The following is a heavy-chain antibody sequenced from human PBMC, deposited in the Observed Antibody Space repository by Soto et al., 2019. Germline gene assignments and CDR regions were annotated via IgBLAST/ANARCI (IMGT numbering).Heavy chain of an antibody. D-gene: IGHD2-21*02. CDR1: GFTFSDYC. CDR2: ISGSGKSK. Sequence: PGGSLRLSCGASGFTFSDYCMSWLRQAPGKGLEWVSYISGSGKSKFYADSVVGRFAISRDNSKNSLYLQMNSLRADDTATYYCARDRTEDRTQKWLQFHYFDSWGQGALVTVSS. J-gene: IGHJ4*02. CDR3: ARDRTEDRTQKWLQFHYFDS. V-gene: IGHV3-11*01.